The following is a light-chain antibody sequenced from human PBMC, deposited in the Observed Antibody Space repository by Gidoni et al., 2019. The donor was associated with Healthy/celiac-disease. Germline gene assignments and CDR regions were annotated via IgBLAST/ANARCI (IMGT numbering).Light chain of an antibody. Sequence: DIVLTQSPGTLSLSPGERATLSCRVSQSVSSSYLAWYQQKPGQAPRLLIYGASSRATGIPDRFSGSGSGTDFTLTISRLEPEDFAVYYCQQYGSSPPLTFGPGTKVDIK. CDR2: GAS. V-gene: IGKV3-20*01. CDR1: QSVSSSY. J-gene: IGKJ3*01. CDR3: QQYGSSPPLT.